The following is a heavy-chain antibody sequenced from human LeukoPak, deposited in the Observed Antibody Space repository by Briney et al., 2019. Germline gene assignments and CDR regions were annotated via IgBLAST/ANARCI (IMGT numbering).Heavy chain of an antibody. CDR2: IKQDGSEK. Sequence: PGGSLRLSCAASGFTFSSYWMSWVRQAPGKGLEWVANIKQDGSEKYYVDSVKGRFTISRDNAKNSLYLQMNSLRAEDTAVYYCAREVSRYYTTFYYYYMDVWGKGTTVTVSS. CDR1: GFTFSSYW. D-gene: IGHD2-2*02. CDR3: AREVSRYYTTFYYYYMDV. J-gene: IGHJ6*03. V-gene: IGHV3-7*01.